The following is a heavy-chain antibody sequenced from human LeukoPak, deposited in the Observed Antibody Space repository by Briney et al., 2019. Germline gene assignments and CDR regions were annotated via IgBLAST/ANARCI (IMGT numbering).Heavy chain of an antibody. D-gene: IGHD3-22*01. CDR1: GGSISSSSYY. J-gene: IGHJ6*03. Sequence: PSETLSLTCTVSGGSISSSSYYWGWIRQPPGKGLEWIGSIYYSGSTYYNPSLKSRVTISVDTSKNQFSLKLSSVTAADTAVYYCARVHYYDSTGGYYMDVWGKGTTVTVSS. V-gene: IGHV4-39*07. CDR3: ARVHYYDSTGGYYMDV. CDR2: IYYSGST.